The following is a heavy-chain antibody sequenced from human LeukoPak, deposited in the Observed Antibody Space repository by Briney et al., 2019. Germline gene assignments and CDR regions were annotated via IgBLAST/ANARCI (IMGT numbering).Heavy chain of an antibody. Sequence: ASVKVSCMASGYTFTSYGISWVRQAPGQGLEWMGWISAYNGNTNYAQKLQGRVTMTTDTSTSTAYMELRSLRSDDTAVYYCARQLLWGFGELLYFDYWGQGTLVTVSS. D-gene: IGHD3-10*01. V-gene: IGHV1-18*01. CDR1: GYTFTSYG. J-gene: IGHJ4*02. CDR3: ARQLLWGFGELLYFDY. CDR2: ISAYNGNT.